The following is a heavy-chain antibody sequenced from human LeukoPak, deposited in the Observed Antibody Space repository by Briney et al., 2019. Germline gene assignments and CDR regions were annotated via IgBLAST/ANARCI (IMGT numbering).Heavy chain of an antibody. D-gene: IGHD3-22*01. CDR2: ISGSGGST. CDR3: ARNFDSSGYSQLGY. Sequence: GGSLRLSCAASGFTFSSYAMSWVRQAPGKGLEWVSAISGSGGSTYYADSVKGRFTTSRDNSKNTLYLQMNSLRAEDTAVYYCARNFDSSGYSQLGYWGQGTLVTVSS. CDR1: GFTFSSYA. V-gene: IGHV3-23*01. J-gene: IGHJ4*02.